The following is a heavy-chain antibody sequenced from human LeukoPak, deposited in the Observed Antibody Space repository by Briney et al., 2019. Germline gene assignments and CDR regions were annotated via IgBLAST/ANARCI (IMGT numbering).Heavy chain of an antibody. CDR2: IFRSGST. Sequence: SETLSLTCDVSGDSMSSNNWWSWVRQPPGKGLEWIGEIFRSGSTNYNPSLQSRVTISADASKKQFSLELKSLTAADTAVYYCASSWAFDIWGQGTMVTVSS. J-gene: IGHJ3*02. CDR1: GDSMSSNNW. CDR3: ASSWAFDI. V-gene: IGHV4-4*02.